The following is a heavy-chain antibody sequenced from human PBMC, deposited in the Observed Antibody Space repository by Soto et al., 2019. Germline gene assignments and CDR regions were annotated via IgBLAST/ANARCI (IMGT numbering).Heavy chain of an antibody. CDR2: IDLGGTK. CDR3: ALYQRGYSGGSQFHP. Sequence: SETLSLTCTVSDASIGGSYHYWGWIRQPPGKGLEWIGNIDLGGTKYYSPSLKSRLTMSLDTSKKLLSLELTSVTATDTAVYYCALYQRGYSGGSQFHPWGQGTLVTVSS. V-gene: IGHV4-39*01. J-gene: IGHJ5*02. D-gene: IGHD5-12*01. CDR1: DASIGGSYHY.